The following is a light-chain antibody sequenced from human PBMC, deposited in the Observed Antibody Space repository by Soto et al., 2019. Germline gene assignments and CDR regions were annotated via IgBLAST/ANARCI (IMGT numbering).Light chain of an antibody. CDR3: QPYDSLPYT. CDR1: QDISND. Sequence: DIQMTQSPSSLSASVGDRVTITCQASQDISNDLNWYQQKPGKAPKLLIYDAYKSDTGVPSRFGGSGSGTEFTFTITSLQPEDIATYICQPYDSLPYTFGHGTKLAVK. CDR2: DAY. V-gene: IGKV1-33*01. J-gene: IGKJ2*01.